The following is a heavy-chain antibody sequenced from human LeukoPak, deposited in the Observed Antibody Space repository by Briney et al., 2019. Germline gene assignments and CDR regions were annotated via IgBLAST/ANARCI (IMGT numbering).Heavy chain of an antibody. J-gene: IGHJ4*02. Sequence: MSGASLRRYCTGSGLTFSTSGFNWVRQPPGKGLEWVASIGPTGSDRYHAHSIKGRFTISRDNANNFLYLQMNSLRAEATAVYYCATETNGRHYDYWGQGTLLTVSS. CDR2: IGPTGSDR. CDR1: GLTFSTSG. V-gene: IGHV3-21*06. CDR3: ATETNGRHYDY. D-gene: IGHD1-14*01.